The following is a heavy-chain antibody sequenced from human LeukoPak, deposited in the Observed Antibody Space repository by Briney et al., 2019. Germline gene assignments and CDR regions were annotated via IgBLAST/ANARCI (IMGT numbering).Heavy chain of an antibody. J-gene: IGHJ4*02. CDR3: AKAPPAEY. CDR2: ISGSDSST. CDR1: GFTFSSYA. Sequence: GGSLRLSCAASGFTFSSYAMSWVRQVPGKGLEWVSGISGSDSSTYYADSADSVKGRFTISRDNSKNTRYLQMNSLRAGDTAVYYCAKAPPAEYWGQGTLVTVSS. V-gene: IGHV3-23*01.